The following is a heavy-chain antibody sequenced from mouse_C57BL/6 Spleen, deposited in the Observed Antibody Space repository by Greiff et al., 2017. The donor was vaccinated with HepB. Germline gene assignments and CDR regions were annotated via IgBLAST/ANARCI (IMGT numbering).Heavy chain of an antibody. CDR2: IHPNSGST. J-gene: IGHJ2*01. CDR1: GYTFTSYW. Sequence: QVQLQQSGAELVKPGASVKLSCKASGYTFTSYWMHWVKQRPGQGLEWIGMIHPNSGSTNYNEKFKSKATLTVDKSSSTAYMQLSSLTSEDSAVYYCARDWDGGFDYWGQGTTLTVSS. CDR3: ARDWDGGFDY. V-gene: IGHV1-64*01. D-gene: IGHD4-1*01.